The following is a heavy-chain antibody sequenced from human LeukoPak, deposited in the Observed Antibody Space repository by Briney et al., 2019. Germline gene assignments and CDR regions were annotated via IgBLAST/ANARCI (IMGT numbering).Heavy chain of an antibody. CDR2: ISYDGSNK. J-gene: IGHJ2*01. CDR1: GFTFSSYG. Sequence: GGSLTLSCAASGFTFSSYGMHWVRQAPGKGLEWVAIISYDGSNKFYADSMKGRFTISRDNSKNTLYLQMNSLRAEDTAVYYCARDYRRITMVVVAKRAGFFDLWGRGTLVTVSS. D-gene: IGHD3-22*01. CDR3: ARDYRRITMVVVAKRAGFFDL. V-gene: IGHV3-30*03.